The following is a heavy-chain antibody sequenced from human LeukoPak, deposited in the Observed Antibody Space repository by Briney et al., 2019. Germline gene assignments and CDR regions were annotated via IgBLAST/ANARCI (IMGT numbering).Heavy chain of an antibody. V-gene: IGHV4-30-2*01. CDR2: IYHSGST. Sequence: SETLSLTCTVSGGSISSGGYYWSWIRQPPGKGLEWIGYIYHSGSTYYNPSLKSRVTISVDRSKNQFSLKLSSVTAADTAVYYCARDWYCSSTSCPGSTSLLDIWGQGTMVTVSS. CDR1: GGSISSGGYY. J-gene: IGHJ3*02. CDR3: ARDWYCSSTSCPGSTSLLDI. D-gene: IGHD2-2*01.